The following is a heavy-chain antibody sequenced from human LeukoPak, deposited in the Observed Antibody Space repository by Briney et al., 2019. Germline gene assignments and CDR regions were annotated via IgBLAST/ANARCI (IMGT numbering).Heavy chain of an antibody. J-gene: IGHJ4*02. CDR3: AKDRRELLGNFDY. D-gene: IGHD1-26*01. V-gene: IGHV3-23*01. CDR1: GFTFNSYA. Sequence: GGPMRLSCAASGFTFNSYAIRWLRQAPGKGLECDSVISAGGGSTYYADSVKGRFTISRDNSKNTLYLQMNSLRAEDTAVYYCAKDRRELLGNFDYWGQGTLVTVSS. CDR2: ISAGGGST.